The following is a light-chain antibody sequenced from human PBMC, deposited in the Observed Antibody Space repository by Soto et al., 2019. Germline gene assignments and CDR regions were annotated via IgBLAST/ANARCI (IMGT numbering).Light chain of an antibody. J-gene: IGLJ1*01. CDR1: SSNIGAGYD. Sequence: VLTQPPSVSGAPGQRVTISCTGSSSNIGAGYDVHWYQQLPGTAPKLLIYGNNNRPSGVPDRFSGSKSGTSASLAITGLQAEDEADYYCQSYDSSLGNVFGTGTKVTVL. V-gene: IGLV1-40*01. CDR3: QSYDSSLGNV. CDR2: GNN.